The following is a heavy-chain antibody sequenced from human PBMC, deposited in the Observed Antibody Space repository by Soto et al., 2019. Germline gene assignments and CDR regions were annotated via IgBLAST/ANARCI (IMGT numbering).Heavy chain of an antibody. CDR2: IGVYNGDT. CDR1: GYAFTSTG. J-gene: IGHJ4*02. CDR3: ARDQSYYGSGIDY. D-gene: IGHD3-10*01. V-gene: IGHV1-18*01. Sequence: SCYPFGYAFTSTGINWVRQALGQGLEWMGWIGVYNGDTKHAQKLQGRVTVTMDTSTATAYMELSSLTSDDTAVYFCARDQSYYGSGIDYWGPGTLVNVSS.